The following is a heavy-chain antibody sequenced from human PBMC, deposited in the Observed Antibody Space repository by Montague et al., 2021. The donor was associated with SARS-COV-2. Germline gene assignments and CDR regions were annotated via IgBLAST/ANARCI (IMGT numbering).Heavy chain of an antibody. Sequence: QSGAEVKKSGESLRISCRGSGYDFTSYWISWVRQMPGKGLEWMGRVNPADSRTNYSPSFQGQVTISVDKFATTAYLQWSSLKASDTAIYYCARSQYCGSGCYFAHWGQGSLVTASS. CDR2: VNPADSRT. V-gene: IGHV5-10-1*01. CDR3: ARSQYCGSGCYFAH. CDR1: GYDFTSYW. D-gene: IGHD2-21*01. J-gene: IGHJ4*02.